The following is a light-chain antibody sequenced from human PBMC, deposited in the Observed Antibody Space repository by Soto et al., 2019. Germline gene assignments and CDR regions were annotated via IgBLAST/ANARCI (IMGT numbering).Light chain of an antibody. J-gene: IGLJ1*01. CDR2: EVY. Sequence: QSALTQPASVSGSPEQSITISCTGTSSDVGSYNFVSWYQQYPGNAPKVMIYEVYKRPSGVSNRFSGSKSGSTASLTISGLQVEDEADYYCCSYAGSSTYVFGTGTKLTVL. V-gene: IGLV2-23*02. CDR3: CSYAGSSTYV. CDR1: SSDVGSYNF.